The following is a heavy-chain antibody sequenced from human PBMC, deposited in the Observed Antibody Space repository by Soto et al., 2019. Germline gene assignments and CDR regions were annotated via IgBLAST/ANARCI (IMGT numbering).Heavy chain of an antibody. Sequence: GGSLRLSCTASGFTFGDYAMSWFRQAPGKGLEWVGFIRSKAYGGTTEYAASVKGRFTISRDDSKSIAYLQMNSLKTEDTAVYYCTRDPVTMVRGVIPNWFDPWGQGTLVTVSS. CDR1: GFTFGDYA. D-gene: IGHD3-10*01. V-gene: IGHV3-49*03. J-gene: IGHJ5*02. CDR2: IRSKAYGGTT. CDR3: TRDPVTMVRGVIPNWFDP.